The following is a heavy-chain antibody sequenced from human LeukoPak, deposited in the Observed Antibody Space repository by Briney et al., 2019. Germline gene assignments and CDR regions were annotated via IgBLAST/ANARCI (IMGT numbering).Heavy chain of an antibody. J-gene: IGHJ4*02. V-gene: IGHV3-74*01. Sequence: PGGSLRLSCAASGFTFSGYWMHWVRHAPGKGLMWVSRINIDGSTISYADSVKGRFTISRDNTKNTVYLQMNSPRAEDTAMYYCARGDFWSGYYRIWGQGTLVTVSS. CDR1: GFTFSGYW. CDR3: ARGDFWSGYYRI. CDR2: INIDGSTI. D-gene: IGHD3-3*01.